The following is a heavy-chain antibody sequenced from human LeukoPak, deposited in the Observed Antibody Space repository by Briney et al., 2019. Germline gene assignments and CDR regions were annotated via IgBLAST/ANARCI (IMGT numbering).Heavy chain of an antibody. CDR1: GTSISNYY. J-gene: IGHJ5*02. D-gene: IGHD6-13*01. V-gene: IGHV4-4*07. Sequence: PSETLSLTCTVSGTSISNYYWSWIRQPAGKGLEWIGRIYMSGSTNYNPSLKSRVTMSLDTSKNQFSLKLTSVTAADTAVYYCARGQYGRSWYNWFDPWGQGTLVTVSS. CDR2: IYMSGST. CDR3: ARGQYGRSWYNWFDP.